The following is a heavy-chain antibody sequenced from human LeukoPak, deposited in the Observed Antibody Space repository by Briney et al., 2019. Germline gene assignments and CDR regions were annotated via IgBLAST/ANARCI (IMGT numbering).Heavy chain of an antibody. V-gene: IGHV4-59*01. CDR1: GGSISSYY. Sequence: SETLSLTCTVSGGSISSYYWSWIRQPPGKGLEWIGYIYYSGSTNYNPSLKSRVTISVDTSKNQFSLKLSSVTAADTAVYYCARDGDNWFDPWGQGTLVTVSS. J-gene: IGHJ5*02. CDR2: IYYSGST. CDR3: ARDGDNWFDP.